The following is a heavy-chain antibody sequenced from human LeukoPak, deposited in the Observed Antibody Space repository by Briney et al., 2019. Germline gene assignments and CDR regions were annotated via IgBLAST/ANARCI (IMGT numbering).Heavy chain of an antibody. CDR2: IYISGST. CDR1: GGSLSSYY. J-gene: IGHJ4*02. Sequence: SETLSLTCTVSGGSLSSYYWSWLRQPAGKGLEWIGRIYISGSTNYNPSLMSRVPISVDTSKNQFSLKLSSVTAADTAVYYCARDRGTWNDDGFDYWGQGTLVTVSS. D-gene: IGHD1-1*01. CDR3: ARDRGTWNDDGFDY. V-gene: IGHV4-4*07.